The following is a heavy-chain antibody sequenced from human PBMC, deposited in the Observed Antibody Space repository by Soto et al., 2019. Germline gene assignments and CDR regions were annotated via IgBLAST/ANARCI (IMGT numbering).Heavy chain of an antibody. CDR2: IYYSGST. V-gene: IGHV4-59*01. J-gene: IGHJ6*02. Sequence: SETLSLTCTVSGGSISSYYWSWIRQPPGKGLEWIGYIYYSGSTNYNPSLKSRVTISVDTSKNQFSLKLSSVTAADTAVYYCARDRGYYYGMDVRGQGTTVTVSS. CDR1: GGSISSYY. CDR3: ARDRGYYYGMDV. D-gene: IGHD1-26*01.